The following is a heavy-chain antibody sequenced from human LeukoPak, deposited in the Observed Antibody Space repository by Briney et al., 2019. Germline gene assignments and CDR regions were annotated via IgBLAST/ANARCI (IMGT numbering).Heavy chain of an antibody. Sequence: GGSLRLSCAASGFTFSSYSMNWVRQAPGKGLQWVSSISGSSDYIYYADSVKGRFTISGDNAKNSLYLQMNSLRAEDTAVYYCARGPQVLPDATDWFDPWGQGTLVTVSS. J-gene: IGHJ5*02. D-gene: IGHD2-2*01. CDR3: ARGPQVLPDATDWFDP. CDR1: GFTFSSYS. CDR2: ISGSSDYI. V-gene: IGHV3-21*01.